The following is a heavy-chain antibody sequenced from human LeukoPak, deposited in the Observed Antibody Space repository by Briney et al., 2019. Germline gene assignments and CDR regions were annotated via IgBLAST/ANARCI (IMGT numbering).Heavy chain of an antibody. Sequence: SETLSLTRVVFDGSISTYFWSWIRQPPGKGLEWIGYIYYSGSTNYNPSLKSRVSISVDTSKNQFSLKLSSVTAADTAVYYCTRGLALTEFDYWGQGTLVTVSS. CDR2: IYYSGST. CDR3: TRGLALTEFDY. V-gene: IGHV4-59*01. D-gene: IGHD6-19*01. J-gene: IGHJ4*02. CDR1: DGSISTYF.